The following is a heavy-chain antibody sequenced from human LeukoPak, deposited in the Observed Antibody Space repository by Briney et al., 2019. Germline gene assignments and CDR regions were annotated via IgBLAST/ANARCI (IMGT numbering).Heavy chain of an antibody. CDR2: LFYSGST. Sequence: SETLSLTCTVSGGSISSYYWSWTRQPPGKGLEWIAYLFYSGSTDYNPSLESRVTISVDTSKNQFSLKLSSVTAADTAVYYCARTHDYGDPWAFDIWGQGTMVTVSS. D-gene: IGHD4-17*01. J-gene: IGHJ3*02. V-gene: IGHV4-59*08. CDR3: ARTHDYGDPWAFDI. CDR1: GGSISSYY.